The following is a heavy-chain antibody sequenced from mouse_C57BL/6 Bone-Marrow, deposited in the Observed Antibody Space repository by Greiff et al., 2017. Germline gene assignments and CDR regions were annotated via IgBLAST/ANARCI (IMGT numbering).Heavy chain of an antibody. V-gene: IGHV1-64*01. CDR2: IHPNRGST. CDR1: GYTFTSYW. Sequence: QVQLQQPGAELVKPGASVQLSCKASGYTFTSYWMHWVKQRPGQGLAWIGMIHPNRGSTNYNEKFKSKATLTVDKSSSTAYMQLSSLTSEDSAVYYCANDPGYFDVWGTGTTGTVSS. J-gene: IGHJ1*03. D-gene: IGHD2-12*01. CDR3: ANDPGYFDV.